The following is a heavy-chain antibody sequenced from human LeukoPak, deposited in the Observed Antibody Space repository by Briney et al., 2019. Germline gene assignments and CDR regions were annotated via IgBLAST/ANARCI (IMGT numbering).Heavy chain of an antibody. Sequence: GGSLRLSCEASGFIFKDFWMIWVRKAPGRGLEWVANIKQDGSEKYYVDSMKGRFTISRGNAKNSLYLQMNSLRAEDTAVYYCARGAFSFHYWGQGTRVTVSS. CDR3: ARGAFSFHY. CDR2: IKQDGSEK. CDR1: GFIFKDFW. V-gene: IGHV3-7*01. J-gene: IGHJ4*02.